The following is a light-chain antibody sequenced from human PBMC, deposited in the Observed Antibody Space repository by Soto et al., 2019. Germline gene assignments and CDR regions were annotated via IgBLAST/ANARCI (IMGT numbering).Light chain of an antibody. CDR1: SGHSSYI. V-gene: IGLV4-60*03. CDR2: LEGSGSY. J-gene: IGLJ1*01. CDR3: ETWDCSTNV. Sequence: QPVLTQTSSASASLGSSVKLTCTLSSGHSSYIIAWHQQQPGQAPRYLMKLEGSGSYNKGSGVPDRFSGSSSGADRYLTISNLQSEDEADYYCETWDCSTNVFGTGNKVNVL.